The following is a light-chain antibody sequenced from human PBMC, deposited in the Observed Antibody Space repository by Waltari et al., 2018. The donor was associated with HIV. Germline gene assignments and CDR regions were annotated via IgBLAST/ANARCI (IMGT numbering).Light chain of an antibody. V-gene: IGKV1-39*01. CDR3: PQTYNTPHT. CDR2: GAS. J-gene: IGKJ5*01. CDR1: EFINSY. Sequence: DIEMTQSPSSLSASVGDRVAITCRSSEFINSYLHWYQLTPGKAPRLLFFGASTLHRGVPSRFSGSGSETDYTLTINNLQPEDFCTYFCPQTYNTPHTFGLGTRLEVK.